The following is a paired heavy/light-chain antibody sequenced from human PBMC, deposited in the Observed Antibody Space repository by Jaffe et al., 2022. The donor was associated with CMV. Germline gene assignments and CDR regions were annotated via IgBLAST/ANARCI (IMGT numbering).Heavy chain of an antibody. J-gene: IGHJ6*03. Sequence: QVQLVESGGGVVQPGGSLRLSCAASGFTFSSCALHWVRQAPGKGLECVAVISYDGKIKYNVDSVKGRFTISRDTSKNTLYLEMNSLRPEDTAVYYCAKEVAGYNYGYWSRNYPTRKDKNYNMDVWGQGTTVTVSS. CDR2: ISYDGKIK. CDR1: GFTFSSCA. V-gene: IGHV3-30*18. CDR3: AKEVAGYNYGYWSRNYPTRKDKNYNMDV. D-gene: IGHD5-18*01.
Light chain of an antibody. CDR1: QDIGNS. V-gene: IGKV1-16*01. CDR3: QQYSSYPYT. CDR2: DAS. J-gene: IGKJ2*01. Sequence: DIQMTQSPPSLSASVEDRVTITCRASQDIGNSLAWFQQKPGKAPKSLIYDASSLQSGVPPRFSGSGSGTDFTLSISNLQPEDFATYYCQQYSSYPYTFGQGTKVEIE.